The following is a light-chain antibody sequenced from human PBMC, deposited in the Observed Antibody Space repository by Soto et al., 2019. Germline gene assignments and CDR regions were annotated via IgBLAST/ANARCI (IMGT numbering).Light chain of an antibody. Sequence: ILLIQSPATLSLSPGERATLSCRASQSVSSSLAWYQQNPGQAPRLLIFDASNRATGIPVRFSGSGSGTDFTLTISSLEPEDFTVYYCQQHSNWPLTFGGGTKVDIK. CDR2: DAS. J-gene: IGKJ4*01. CDR1: QSVSSS. V-gene: IGKV3-11*01. CDR3: QQHSNWPLT.